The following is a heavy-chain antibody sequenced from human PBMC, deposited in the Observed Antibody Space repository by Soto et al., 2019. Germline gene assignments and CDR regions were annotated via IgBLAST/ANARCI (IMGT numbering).Heavy chain of an antibody. CDR1: GYTFTRSG. CDR2: ISTYNGDT. Sequence: GASVKVSCKASGYTFTRSGISWVRQAPGQGLEWMGWISTYNGDTNYAQTFQGRVTMTTDTSTSTVHMEVRSLGSDDTAVYYCAREGVAPYYYYGMDVWGQGTPVTVSS. J-gene: IGHJ6*02. D-gene: IGHD5-12*01. V-gene: IGHV1-18*01. CDR3: AREGVAPYYYYGMDV.